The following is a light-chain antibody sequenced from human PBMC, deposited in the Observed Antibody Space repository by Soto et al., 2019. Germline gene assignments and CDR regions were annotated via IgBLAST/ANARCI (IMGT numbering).Light chain of an antibody. CDR3: RSSTTTTRL. CDR1: SSDIGANNY. CDR2: EVS. J-gene: IGLJ3*02. V-gene: IGLV2-14*01. Sequence: QSVLTQPPSVSGSPGQSITISCTGTSSDIGANNYVSWFQQRPGKAPTLIIYEVSNRPSGVSRHFSGSKSGNTASLTVSGLLPEDEAEYYCRSSTTTTRLFGGGTKLTVL.